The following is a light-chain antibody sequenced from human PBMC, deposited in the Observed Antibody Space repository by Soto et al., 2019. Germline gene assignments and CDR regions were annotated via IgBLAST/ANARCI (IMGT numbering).Light chain of an antibody. CDR2: DVS. J-gene: IGLJ1*01. Sequence: QSALTQPRSVSGSPGQSVTISCTGTSNDVGGYKYVSWYQQYPGKAPKLMIYDVSKRPSGVPDRFSGSKSGNTASLTISGLQAEDEADYYCCSYAGSYTFVFGTGTNSPS. CDR3: CSYAGSYTFV. V-gene: IGLV2-11*01. CDR1: SNDVGGYKY.